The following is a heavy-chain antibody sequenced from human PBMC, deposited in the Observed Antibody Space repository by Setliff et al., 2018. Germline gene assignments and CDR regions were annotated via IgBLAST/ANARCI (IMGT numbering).Heavy chain of an antibody. V-gene: IGHV4-39*01. CDR2: IYYSGSP. Sequence: SLTCTVSGGSIGSSGSYWGWIRQLPGKGLEWIGIIYYSGSPYYNSSLKSRVTISVDTSKNQFSLRLKSVTAADTAIYYCAREGPGMAYESWGQGMLVTVSS. CDR3: AREGPGMAYES. CDR1: GGSIGSSGSY. D-gene: IGHD3-22*01. J-gene: IGHJ5*02.